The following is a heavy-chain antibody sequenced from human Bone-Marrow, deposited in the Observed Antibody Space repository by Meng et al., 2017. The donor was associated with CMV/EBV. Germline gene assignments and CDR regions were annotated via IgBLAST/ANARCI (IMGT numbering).Heavy chain of an antibody. J-gene: IGHJ3*01. D-gene: IGHD3-16*01. CDR1: GGSISSYY. CDR3: VRDLGYGYAFDL. Sequence: SETLSLTCTVSGGSISSYYWSWIRQPPGKGLEWIGFIYFSGSTNYNPSVKRRVTISVGTSKNQFSLRQSSVTAADTAVYYCVRDLGYGYAFDLWGEGTMVTVSS. V-gene: IGHV4-59*01. CDR2: IYFSGST.